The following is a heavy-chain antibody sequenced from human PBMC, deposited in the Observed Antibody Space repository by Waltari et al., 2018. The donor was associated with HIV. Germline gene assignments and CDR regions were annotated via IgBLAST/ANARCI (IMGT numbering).Heavy chain of an antibody. CDR2: ISYGGSTK. D-gene: IGHD3-22*01. V-gene: IGHV3-30*16. CDR3: ARDSSGYYYVGYGMDV. Sequence: QVQLVESGGGVVQPGRSLRLSCAASGFTFNTYAMYWVRQAPGKGLECVSVISYGGSTKYYADSVKGRFTISRDNSKNTLYLQMNSLRAEDTAVYYCARDSSGYYYVGYGMDVWGQGTTVTVSS. J-gene: IGHJ6*02. CDR1: GFTFNTYA.